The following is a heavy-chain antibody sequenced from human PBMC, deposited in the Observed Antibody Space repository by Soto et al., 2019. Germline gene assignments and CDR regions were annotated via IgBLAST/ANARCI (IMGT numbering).Heavy chain of an antibody. CDR2: IIYDGSDK. Sequence: PGGSLRLSCAASGFTFSSYGMHWVRQAPGKGLEWVAVIIYDGSDKYYADSVKGRFTISRDNSKSTLYLQMNSLRPEDTAVYYCAKERIVGPHYFNIGMDVWGQGTTVTVSS. CDR3: AKERIVGPHYFNIGMDV. V-gene: IGHV3-30*18. D-gene: IGHD1-26*01. CDR1: GFTFSSYG. J-gene: IGHJ6*02.